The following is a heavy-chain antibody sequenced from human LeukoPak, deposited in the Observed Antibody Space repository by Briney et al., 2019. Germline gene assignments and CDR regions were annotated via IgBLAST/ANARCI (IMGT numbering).Heavy chain of an antibody. CDR2: ISSDGSEE. CDR1: GFSFSSFA. Sequence: PGGSLRLSCVASGFSFSSFAMHWVRQAPGKGLEWVADISSDGSEEYYSDSVRGRFTISRDNSKNTLYLQMSSLRPDDTAVYYCANGDCNPGGACYSWTPTFFAYWGPGTLVTVSS. D-gene: IGHD2-21*02. J-gene: IGHJ4*02. CDR3: ANGDCNPGGACYSWTPTFFAY. V-gene: IGHV3-30*18.